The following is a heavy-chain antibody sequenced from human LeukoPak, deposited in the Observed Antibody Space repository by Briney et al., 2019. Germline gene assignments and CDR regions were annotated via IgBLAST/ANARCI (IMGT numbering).Heavy chain of an antibody. CDR1: GSTFGNYY. Sequence: PGGSLRLSCAASGSTFGNYYMSWVRQAPGKGLEWVANIKHDGAWKFYADSVKGRFTVSRDNAEKLVYLHMTSLRAEDTAMYFCAREEHSSGSLGDYWGQGILVTVSS. CDR2: IKHDGAWK. J-gene: IGHJ4*02. D-gene: IGHD6-19*01. CDR3: AREEHSSGSLGDY. V-gene: IGHV3-7*03.